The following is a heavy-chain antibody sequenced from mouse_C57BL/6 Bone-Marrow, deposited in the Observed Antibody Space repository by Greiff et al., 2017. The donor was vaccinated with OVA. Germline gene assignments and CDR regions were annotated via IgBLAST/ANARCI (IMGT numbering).Heavy chain of an antibody. J-gene: IGHJ4*01. D-gene: IGHD1-1*01. CDR1: GFNIKNTY. CDR2: IDPANGNT. Sequence: EVKLVESVAELVRPGASVKLSCTASGFNIKNTYMHWVKQRPEQGLEWIGRIDPANGNTKYAPKFQGKATITADTSSNTAYLQLSSLTSEDTAIYYCARGGQFITTVVGAMDYWGQGTSVTVSS. CDR3: ARGGQFITTVVGAMDY. V-gene: IGHV14-3*01.